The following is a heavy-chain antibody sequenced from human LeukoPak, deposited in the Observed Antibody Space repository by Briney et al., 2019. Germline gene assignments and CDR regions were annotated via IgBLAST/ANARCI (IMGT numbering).Heavy chain of an antibody. D-gene: IGHD2-15*01. CDR2: ISSSSSTI. CDR1: GFTFSSYS. CDR3: ARDAHIVVVVAATPRDAFDI. V-gene: IGHV3-48*01. Sequence: GGSLRLSCAASGFTFSSYSMNWVRQAPGKGLESVSYISSSSSTIYYADSVKGRFTISRDNAKNSLYLQMNSLRAEDTAVYYCARDAHIVVVVAATPRDAFDIWGQGTMVTVSS. J-gene: IGHJ3*02.